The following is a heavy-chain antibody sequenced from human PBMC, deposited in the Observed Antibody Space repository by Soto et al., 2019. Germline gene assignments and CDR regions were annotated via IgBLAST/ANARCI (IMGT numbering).Heavy chain of an antibody. V-gene: IGHV3-30-3*01. CDR3: ARDVVPIVVVVAATSNLYGMDV. Sequence: GGSLRLSCAASGFTFSSYAMHWVRQAPGKGLEWVAVISYDGSNKYYADSVKGRFTISRDNSKNTLYLQMNSLRAEDTAVYYCARDVVPIVVVVAATSNLYGMDVWGQGTTVTVSS. CDR2: ISYDGSNK. D-gene: IGHD2-15*01. CDR1: GFTFSSYA. J-gene: IGHJ6*02.